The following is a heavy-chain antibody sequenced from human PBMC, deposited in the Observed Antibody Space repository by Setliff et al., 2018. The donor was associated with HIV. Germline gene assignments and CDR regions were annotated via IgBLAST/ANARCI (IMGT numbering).Heavy chain of an antibody. CDR3: AREGDCSGGSCYYYYGMDV. Sequence: GASVKVSCKASCGTFSSYAISWVRQAPGQGLEWMGGIIPIFGTANYAQKFQGRVTITTDESTSTAYMELSSLRSEDTAVYYCAREGDCSGGSCYYYYGMDVWGQGTTVTVSS. V-gene: IGHV1-69*05. D-gene: IGHD2-15*01. CDR1: CGTFSSYA. CDR2: IIPIFGTA. J-gene: IGHJ6*02.